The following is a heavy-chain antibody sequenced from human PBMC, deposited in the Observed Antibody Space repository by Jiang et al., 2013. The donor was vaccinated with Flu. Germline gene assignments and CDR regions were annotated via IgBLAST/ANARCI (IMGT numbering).Heavy chain of an antibody. Sequence: LLKPSETLSLTCAVYGGSFSGYYWSWIRQPPGKGLEWIGEINHSGSTNYNPSLKSRVTISVDTSKNQFSLKLSSVTAADTAVYYCARGGVEQLSPPTDDYWGQGTLVTVSS. V-gene: IGHV4-34*01. J-gene: IGHJ4*02. CDR2: INHSGST. CDR3: ARGGVEQLSPPTDDY. CDR1: GGSFSGYY. D-gene: IGHD6-13*01.